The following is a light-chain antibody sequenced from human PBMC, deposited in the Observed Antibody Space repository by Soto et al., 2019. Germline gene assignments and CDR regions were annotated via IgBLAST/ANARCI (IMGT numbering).Light chain of an antibody. CDR2: AAS. Sequence: DIQMTQSPSSLSASVGDRVPITCRASQSISSYLNWYQQKPGKAPKILIYAASSLQSGVPSRFSGSGSGTDFTLTISSLQPEDVATYYCQQSYSTPGTFGQGTKVDIK. CDR1: QSISSY. J-gene: IGKJ1*01. CDR3: QQSYSTPGT. V-gene: IGKV1-39*01.